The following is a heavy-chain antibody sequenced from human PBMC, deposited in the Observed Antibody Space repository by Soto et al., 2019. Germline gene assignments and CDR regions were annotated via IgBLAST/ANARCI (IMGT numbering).Heavy chain of an antibody. CDR2: IYYSWST. Sequence: QVQLQESGPGLVKPSETLSLPCTVSGGSVSSGSYYWSWIRQPPGKGLEWIGYIYYSWSTNYNPSLNRRVSIPVHTSNSQFSLKLSSVTAAYTAGYYCARTYSGSYRYYFDDWGQGTLVTVSS. V-gene: IGHV4-61*01. CDR1: GGSVSSGSYY. D-gene: IGHD1-26*01. J-gene: IGHJ4*02. CDR3: ARTYSGSYRYYFDD.